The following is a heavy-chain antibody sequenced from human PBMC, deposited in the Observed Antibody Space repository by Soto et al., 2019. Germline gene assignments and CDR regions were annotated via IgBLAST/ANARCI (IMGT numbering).Heavy chain of an antibody. Sequence: GGSLRLSCAASGYSISTYWMSWVRQAPGKGLEWVADVKQDGSKKYYVDSVKGRFTISRDNSKNTLYLQMNSLRADDTAVYYCARAGYYYDSSGYPDYWGQGILVTVSS. D-gene: IGHD3-22*01. CDR3: ARAGYYYDSSGYPDY. V-gene: IGHV3-7*03. CDR2: VKQDGSKK. CDR1: GYSISTYW. J-gene: IGHJ4*02.